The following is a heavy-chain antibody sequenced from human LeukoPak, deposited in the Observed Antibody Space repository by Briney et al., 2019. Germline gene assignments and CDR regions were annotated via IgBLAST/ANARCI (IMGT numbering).Heavy chain of an antibody. J-gene: IGHJ4*02. Sequence: PSETLSLTCTVSGGSISSNNYYWGWIRQPPGEGLEWIGTIYYSGTTYYNPSLKSRVTISVDTSKNQFSLKLSSVTAADTAVYYCARSSGSYYTKAYFDYWGQGTLVTVSS. CDR1: GGSISSNNYY. CDR3: ARSSGSYYTKAYFDY. D-gene: IGHD3-10*01. V-gene: IGHV4-39*07. CDR2: IYYSGTT.